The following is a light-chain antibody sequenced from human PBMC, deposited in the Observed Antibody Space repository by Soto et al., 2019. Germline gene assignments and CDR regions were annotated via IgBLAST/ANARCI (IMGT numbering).Light chain of an antibody. CDR1: QGLSSD. V-gene: IGKV1-9*01. CDR2: AAS. Sequence: DIQLTQSPSFLSASVGDRVTITCRASQGLSSDLAWYQQKPGKAPKLLIYAASTLQSGVPSRFSGSGSGTELTLTISSLQPEDVATYYCQQLNSYPITFGQGTRLEIK. J-gene: IGKJ5*01. CDR3: QQLNSYPIT.